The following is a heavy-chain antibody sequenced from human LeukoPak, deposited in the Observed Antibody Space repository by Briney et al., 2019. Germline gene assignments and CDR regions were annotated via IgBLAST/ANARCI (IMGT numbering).Heavy chain of an antibody. Sequence: PSETLSLTCAVSGDSISSYYWSWIRQPAGKGLEWIGRIYTTGSTNYNPSLKSRVTMSVDTSNNQFSLKLSSVTAADTAVYYCARGSFTKFDPWGQGTLVTVSS. J-gene: IGHJ5*02. CDR3: ARGSFTKFDP. V-gene: IGHV4-4*07. CDR1: GDSISSYY. CDR2: IYTTGST. D-gene: IGHD3-10*01.